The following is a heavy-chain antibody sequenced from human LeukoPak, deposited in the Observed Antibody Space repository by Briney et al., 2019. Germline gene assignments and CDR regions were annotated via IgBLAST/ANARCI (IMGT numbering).Heavy chain of an antibody. CDR3: ARQGYSDFSSRPFDY. D-gene: IGHD1-26*01. CDR2: INYSGST. J-gene: IGHJ4*02. V-gene: IGHV4-34*01. CDR1: GGSFTNYY. Sequence: LSETLSLTCAVYGGSFTNYYWSWIRQPPGKGLEWIGEINYSGSTNYNPSLKSRVTISIDTSKKQFSLKLSSVTAADTAVFYCARQGYSDFSSRPFDYWGQGTLVTVSS.